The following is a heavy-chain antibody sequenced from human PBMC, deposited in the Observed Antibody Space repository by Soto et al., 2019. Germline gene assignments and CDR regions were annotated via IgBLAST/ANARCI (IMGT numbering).Heavy chain of an antibody. J-gene: IGHJ3*02. Sequence: ASVKVSCKASGYTFTGYYMHWVRQAPGQGLEWMGWINPNSGGTNYAQKFQGWVTMTRDTSISTAYMELSRLRSDDTAVYYCARDPGRGWLVSDAFDIWGQGTMVTVSS. V-gene: IGHV1-2*04. CDR1: GYTFTGYY. CDR2: INPNSGGT. D-gene: IGHD6-19*01. CDR3: ARDPGRGWLVSDAFDI.